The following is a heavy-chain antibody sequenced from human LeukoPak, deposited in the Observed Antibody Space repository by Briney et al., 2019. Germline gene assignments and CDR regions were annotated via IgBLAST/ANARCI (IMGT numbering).Heavy chain of an antibody. D-gene: IGHD3-9*01. Sequence: GGSLRLSCAASGFIFSNYAMYWVRQAPGKGLEWVSAISGRSDNAYYADSVKGRFTLSRDSSKNTLYLQMNSLRADDTAVYYCAKWGDYDVLTGYYVSDFWGQGTLVTVSS. CDR2: ISGRSDNA. J-gene: IGHJ4*02. CDR3: AKWGDYDVLTGYYVSDF. V-gene: IGHV3-23*01. CDR1: GFIFSNYA.